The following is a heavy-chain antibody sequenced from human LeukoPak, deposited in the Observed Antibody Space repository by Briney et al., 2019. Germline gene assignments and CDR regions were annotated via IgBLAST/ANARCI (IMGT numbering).Heavy chain of an antibody. V-gene: IGHV4-4*07. CDR2: IYTSGST. CDR3: ARARGYSSSWYRGIWFDP. D-gene: IGHD6-13*01. J-gene: IGHJ5*02. CDR1: GGSISSYY. Sequence: PSETLSLTCTVSGGSISSYYWSWIRQPAGKGLEWIGRIYTSGSTSYNPSLKSRVTMSVDTSKNQFSLKLSSVTAADTAVYYCARARGYSSSWYRGIWFDPWGQGTLVTVSS.